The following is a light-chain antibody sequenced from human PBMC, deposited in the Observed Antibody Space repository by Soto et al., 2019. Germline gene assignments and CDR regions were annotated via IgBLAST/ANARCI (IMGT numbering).Light chain of an antibody. Sequence: EIVLTHSPATLSLSPCERATLSFSASQSVSSHLAWYQQKPGQAPRLLIYDASNRATGIPARFSGSGSGTDFTLTISSLEPEDFAVYYCQQRSNWPSITFGQGTRLEIK. CDR2: DAS. V-gene: IGKV3-11*01. J-gene: IGKJ5*01. CDR1: QSVSSH. CDR3: QQRSNWPSIT.